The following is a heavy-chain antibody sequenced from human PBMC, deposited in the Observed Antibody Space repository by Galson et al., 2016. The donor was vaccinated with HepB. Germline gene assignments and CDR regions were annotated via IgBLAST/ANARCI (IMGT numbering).Heavy chain of an antibody. CDR1: GFTFSNYA. J-gene: IGHJ4*02. V-gene: IGHV3-23*01. CDR3: AKDIVPTIHFYFDY. CDR2: ISGSGGSI. Sequence: SLRLSCAASGFTFSNYAMSWVRQAPGKGLEWVSTISGSGGSIYYADSVKGRFTISRDNSKNTLSLQMNGLRAEDTAVYFCAKDIVPTIHFYFDYWGQGTLVTVSS. D-gene: IGHD5-12*01.